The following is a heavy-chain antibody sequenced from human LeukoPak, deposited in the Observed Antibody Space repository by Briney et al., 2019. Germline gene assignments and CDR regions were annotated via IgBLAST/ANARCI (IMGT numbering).Heavy chain of an antibody. CDR1: GDSISSYY. CDR3: ARHARIDSGYANYNFDY. V-gene: IGHV4-4*09. Sequence: SETLSLTCTVSGDSISSYYWSWIRQPPGKGLEWIGYIYTGMYTNYNPSLTSRVTMSVDTSKNQFSLTLSSVAAADTAVYYCARHARIDSGYANYNFDYWGQGALVTVSS. D-gene: IGHD5-12*01. J-gene: IGHJ4*02. CDR2: IYTGMYT.